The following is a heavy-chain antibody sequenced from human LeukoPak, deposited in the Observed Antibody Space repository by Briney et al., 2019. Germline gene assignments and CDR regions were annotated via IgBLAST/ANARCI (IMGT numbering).Heavy chain of an antibody. CDR3: ASRTPNGVDY. D-gene: IGHD1/OR15-1a*01. V-gene: IGHV4-61*01. CDR2: VYYSGST. J-gene: IGHJ4*02. CDR1: GGSVSSGSYY. Sequence: SETLSLTCTVSGGSVSSGSYYWSWIRQPPGKGLEWIGYVYYSGSTNYNPSLKSRVTISVDTSKNQFSLKLSSVTAADTAVYYCASRTPNGVDYWGQGTLVTVSS.